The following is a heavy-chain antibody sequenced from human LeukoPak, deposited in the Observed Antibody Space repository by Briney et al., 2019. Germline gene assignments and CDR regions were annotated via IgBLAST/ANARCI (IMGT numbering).Heavy chain of an antibody. CDR1: GGSISSYY. CDR3: ARAALEYCSGGSCYSFHLDV. CDR2: IYYSGST. D-gene: IGHD2-15*01. V-gene: IGHV4-59*01. Sequence: SETLSLTCTVSGGSISSYYWSWIRQPPGKGLEWIGYIYYSGSTNYNPSLKSRVTISVDTSKNQFSLKLSSVTAADTAVYYCARAALEYCSGGSCYSFHLDVWGKGTTVTVSS. J-gene: IGHJ6*04.